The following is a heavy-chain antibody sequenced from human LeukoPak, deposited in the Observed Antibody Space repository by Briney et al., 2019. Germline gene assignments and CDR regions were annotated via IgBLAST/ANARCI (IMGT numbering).Heavy chain of an antibody. CDR3: ARITIFG. D-gene: IGHD3-3*01. CDR2: ISWDGGST. V-gene: IGHV3-43D*03. Sequence: GGSLRLSCAASGFTFDDYATHWVRQAPGKGLEWVSLISWDGGSTYYADSVKGRFTISRDNAKKSLYLQMNSLRPDDTAVYYCARITIFGGGQGTMVTVSA. J-gene: IGHJ3*01. CDR1: GFTFDDYA.